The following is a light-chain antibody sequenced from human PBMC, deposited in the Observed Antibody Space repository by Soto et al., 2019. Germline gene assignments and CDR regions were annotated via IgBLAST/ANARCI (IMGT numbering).Light chain of an antibody. CDR3: QQYYSTPYT. CDR1: QSLLYSSNNLNY. CDR2: WAS. J-gene: IGKJ2*01. V-gene: IGKV4-1*01. Sequence: DIVMTQSPDSLAVSLGERATINCKSSQSLLYSSNNLNYLAWYQQKPGQSPKVLIYWASTRESGVPGRFSGXXXXXXXXXXXXSLQAGDVAVYYCQQYYSTPYTFGQGTKLELK.